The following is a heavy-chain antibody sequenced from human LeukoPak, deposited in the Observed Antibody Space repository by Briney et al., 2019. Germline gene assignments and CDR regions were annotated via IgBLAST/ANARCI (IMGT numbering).Heavy chain of an antibody. CDR1: GGSFSSYA. CDR3: ARDTTSYSSSWYDY. J-gene: IGHJ4*02. CDR2: IIPILGIA. Sequence: ASVKVSCKASGGSFSSYAISWGRQPPGQGLEGMGRIIPILGIANYAHTFQGRVTFTADKSTSTAYLELSSLRSEDTAVYYCARDTTSYSSSWYDYWGQGTLVTVSS. V-gene: IGHV1-69*04. D-gene: IGHD6-13*01.